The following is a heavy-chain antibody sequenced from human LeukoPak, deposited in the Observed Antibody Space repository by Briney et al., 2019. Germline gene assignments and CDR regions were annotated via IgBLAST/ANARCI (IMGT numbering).Heavy chain of an antibody. CDR1: GGSISSSNW. CDR2: IYHSGGT. Sequence: SETLSLTCAVSGGSISSSNWWSWVRQPPGKGLEWIGEIYHSGGTNYNPSLKSRVTISVDKSKNQFSLKLSSVTAADTAVYYCARGGEVVVAARFDYWGQGTLVTVSS. D-gene: IGHD2-15*01. J-gene: IGHJ4*02. V-gene: IGHV4-4*02. CDR3: ARGGEVVVAARFDY.